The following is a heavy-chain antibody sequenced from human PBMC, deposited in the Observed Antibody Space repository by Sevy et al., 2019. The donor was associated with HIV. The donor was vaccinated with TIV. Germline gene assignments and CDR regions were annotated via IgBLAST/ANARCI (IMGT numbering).Heavy chain of an antibody. J-gene: IGHJ5*02. Sequence: GGSLRLSCAASGFTFSSYSMNWVRQAPGKGLEWVSSISSSSSYIYYEDSVKGRFTISRDNAKNSLYLQMNSLRAEDTAVYYCASSGRCSSTSCPTNWFDPWGQGTLVTVSS. V-gene: IGHV3-21*01. CDR3: ASSGRCSSTSCPTNWFDP. CDR2: ISSSSSYI. CDR1: GFTFSSYS. D-gene: IGHD2-2*01.